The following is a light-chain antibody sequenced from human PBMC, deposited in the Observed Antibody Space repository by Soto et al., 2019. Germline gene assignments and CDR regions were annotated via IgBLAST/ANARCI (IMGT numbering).Light chain of an antibody. J-gene: IGKJ1*01. CDR2: KAS. V-gene: IGKV1-5*03. CDR3: QQYNSYPWT. Sequence: DIQMTQSPSSVSASVGERVTITCRASQSISSWLAWYQQKPGKAPKLLIYKASSLESGVPSRFSGSGSGTEFTLTISSLQPDDFATYYCQQYNSYPWTFGQGTKVDI. CDR1: QSISSW.